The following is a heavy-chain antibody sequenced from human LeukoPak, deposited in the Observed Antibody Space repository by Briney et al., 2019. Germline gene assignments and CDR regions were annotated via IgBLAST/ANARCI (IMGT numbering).Heavy chain of an antibody. V-gene: IGHV4-39*01. D-gene: IGHD2-2*01. CDR2: IFYSGTA. CDR1: GGSISSSNYYY. Sequence: PSETLSLTCTVSGGSISSSNYYYWGWIRQSPGKGLEGIGNIFYSGTAYYNPSLKSRVTMSVDTSKSQFSLKLSSVTAADTAVFYCARYCGSTSCYVGAFDIWGQGTMVTVSS. CDR3: ARYCGSTSCYVGAFDI. J-gene: IGHJ3*02.